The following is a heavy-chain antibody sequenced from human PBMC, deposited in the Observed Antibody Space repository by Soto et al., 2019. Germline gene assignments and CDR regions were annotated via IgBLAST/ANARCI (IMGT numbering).Heavy chain of an antibody. CDR2: IYPHDSDT. J-gene: IGHJ6*02. CDR3: ARPTDYHYGMQV. Sequence: PGQSLRISCKGAGDNFDTYGIAWVRKMPGKGLEWMGFIYPHDSDTRYSPSFRGQVTISADKSINTAYLQWTSLKASDTAIYFCARPTDYHYGMQVWGQGTTVTVSS. D-gene: IGHD4-17*01. CDR1: GDNFDTYG. V-gene: IGHV5-51*01.